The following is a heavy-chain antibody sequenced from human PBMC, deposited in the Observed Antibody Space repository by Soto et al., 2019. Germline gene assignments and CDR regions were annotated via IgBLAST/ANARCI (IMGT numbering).Heavy chain of an antibody. CDR1: GGTFSSYA. Sequence: SVKVSCKASGGTFSSYAISWVRQAPGQGLEWMGGIIPIFGTANYAQKFQGRVTITADESTSTAYMELSSLRSEDTAVYYCARQKDIVVVPAAIDYYYGMDVWGQGTTVTVSS. CDR2: IIPIFGTA. J-gene: IGHJ6*02. CDR3: ARQKDIVVVPAAIDYYYGMDV. V-gene: IGHV1-69*13. D-gene: IGHD2-2*01.